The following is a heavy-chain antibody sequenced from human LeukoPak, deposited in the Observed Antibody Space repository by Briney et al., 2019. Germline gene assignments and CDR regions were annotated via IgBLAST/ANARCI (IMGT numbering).Heavy chain of an antibody. CDR2: LSGYNGNT. CDR3: ARQGLGSSWYYFDY. CDR1: GYTFTSYG. V-gene: IGHV1-18*01. Sequence: GASVKVSCKASGYTFTSYGISWVRQAPGQGLEWMGWLSGYNGNTNYTQKLQGRVTMTTGTSTSTAYMELRSLRAGDTAVYYCARQGLGSSWYYFDYWGQGTLVTVSS. D-gene: IGHD6-13*01. J-gene: IGHJ4*02.